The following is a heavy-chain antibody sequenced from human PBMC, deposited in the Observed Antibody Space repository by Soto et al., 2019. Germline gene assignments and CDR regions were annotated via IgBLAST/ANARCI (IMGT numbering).Heavy chain of an antibody. V-gene: IGHV3-30*18. Sequence: VRLVESGGGVVQPGRSLRLSCAASGFTFTNYGMHWFRQAPGKGPQWLTVISYNGNSKFYADSVKGRFTVSRDNANNTRSLQMNSLRAEDTAVYYCAKEGLGSKGYFDYWGEGALVPVSS. CDR2: ISYNGNSK. D-gene: IGHD5-12*01. CDR3: AKEGLGSKGYFDY. J-gene: IGHJ4*02. CDR1: GFTFTNYG.